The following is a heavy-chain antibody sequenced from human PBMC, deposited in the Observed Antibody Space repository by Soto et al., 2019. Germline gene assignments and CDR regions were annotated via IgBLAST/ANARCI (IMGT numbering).Heavy chain of an antibody. V-gene: IGHV3-13*01. Sequence: EVQLVESGGGLAQPGGSLRLSCAASGFPFSTFDMHWVRQAPGQGLEWVSGVGHTGDTFYAASVLGRYTISRENAKNSFYLQMNSLRAGDTAVYFCARERISGGFDVWGQGTVVTVSS. CDR1: GFPFSTFD. D-gene: IGHD2-15*01. CDR2: VGHTGDT. J-gene: IGHJ3*01. CDR3: ARERISGGFDV.